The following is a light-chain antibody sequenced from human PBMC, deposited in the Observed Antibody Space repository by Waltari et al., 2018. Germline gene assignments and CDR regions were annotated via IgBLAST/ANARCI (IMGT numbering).Light chain of an antibody. CDR1: NNDIGYYNF. CDR2: DVT. CDR3: ASYTSTNTVV. Sequence: QSALTQPASVSGSPGQSITISCTGTNNDIGYYNFVSWYQRHPGKAPKLMIFDVTRWSSGVSHRFSGSKSGNTASLTISGLQPEDEADYFCASYTSTNTVVFGGGTRVPVL. J-gene: IGLJ2*01. V-gene: IGLV2-14*01.